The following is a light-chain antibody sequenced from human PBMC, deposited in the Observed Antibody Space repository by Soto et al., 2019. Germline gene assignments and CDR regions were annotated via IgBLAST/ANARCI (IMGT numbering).Light chain of an antibody. CDR2: AAS. CDR3: QQSYSRT. CDR1: QSVSTY. J-gene: IGKJ1*01. Sequence: DIQMTQSPSSLSAYVGDSVTLTCRASQSVSTYLNWYQQRQGKAPKLLIYAASNLESGVPSRFSGSGSGTDFTLTISSLQPEDFATYYCQQSYSRTFGQGTKVEIK. V-gene: IGKV1-39*01.